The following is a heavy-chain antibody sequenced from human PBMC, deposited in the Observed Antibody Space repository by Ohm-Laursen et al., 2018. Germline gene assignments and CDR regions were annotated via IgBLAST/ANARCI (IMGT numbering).Heavy chain of an antibody. Sequence: SETLSLICSVSGDSISSYYWSWVRQPPGKGLEWIGYIYYSGSTNSNPYLENRVTIPVDTSKNQFSLKLSSMTAADTAVYYCAKSPRGWYSLFDTWGQGTLVTVSS. CDR3: AKSPRGWYSLFDT. J-gene: IGHJ4*02. CDR1: GDSISSYY. CDR2: IYYSGST. V-gene: IGHV4-59*01. D-gene: IGHD6-19*01.